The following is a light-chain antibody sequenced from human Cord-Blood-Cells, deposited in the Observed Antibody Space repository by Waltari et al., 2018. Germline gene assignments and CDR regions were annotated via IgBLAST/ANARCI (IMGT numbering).Light chain of an antibody. Sequence: QSVLTQPPSASGTPGQRVTISCSGSSSNIGSNTVNWYQQLPGTAPKLLIYSNNQRPTGVPDRFSGSKSGTSAYLAISGPQSEDEADYYCAAWDDSLNGYVFGTGTKVTVL. CDR3: AAWDDSLNGYV. CDR2: SNN. J-gene: IGLJ1*01. V-gene: IGLV1-44*01. CDR1: SSNIGSNT.